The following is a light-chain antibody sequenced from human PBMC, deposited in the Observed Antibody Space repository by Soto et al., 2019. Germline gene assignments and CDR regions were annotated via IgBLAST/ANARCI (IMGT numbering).Light chain of an antibody. J-gene: IGKJ5*01. CDR3: QQYENLPT. Sequence: DIPMSQSTSYLSASVGDRVTSTCQASQNINNYLNWYQQQPGRATKLLIYDASNLEAGVPSRFRGSGSGTDFTFTISRLQPEDIATYYCQQYENLPTFGQGTRLEIK. V-gene: IGKV1-33*01. CDR2: DAS. CDR1: QNINNY.